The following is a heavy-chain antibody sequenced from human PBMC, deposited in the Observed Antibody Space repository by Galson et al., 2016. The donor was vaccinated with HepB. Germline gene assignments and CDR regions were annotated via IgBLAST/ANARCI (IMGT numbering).Heavy chain of an antibody. J-gene: IGHJ5*02. CDR1: GASVSTEHYY. D-gene: IGHD3-10*01. Sequence: SETLSLTCIVSGASVSTEHYYWTWVRRPPGKGLEWIGYISNTGNIRYNFSFGSRLTISVDTSRNNLSLRLRSVTAADTAGYYCARVSVSVAGVPRSFDPWGRGTLVIVSS. V-gene: IGHV4-61*03. CDR3: ARVSVSVAGVPRSFDP. CDR2: ISNTGNI.